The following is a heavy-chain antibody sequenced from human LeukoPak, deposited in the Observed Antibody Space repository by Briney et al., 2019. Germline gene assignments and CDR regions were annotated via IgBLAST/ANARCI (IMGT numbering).Heavy chain of an antibody. Sequence: GGSLRLSCAASGFTVSSNYMSWVRQAPGKGLEWVSVIYSGGSTYYADSVKGRFTISRDNSKNTLYLQMNSLRAEDTAVYYCARDPPLWVAAAGISWGQGTLVTVSS. CDR2: IYSGGST. CDR3: ARDPPLWVAAAGIS. CDR1: GFTVSSNY. D-gene: IGHD6-13*01. V-gene: IGHV3-66*01. J-gene: IGHJ5*02.